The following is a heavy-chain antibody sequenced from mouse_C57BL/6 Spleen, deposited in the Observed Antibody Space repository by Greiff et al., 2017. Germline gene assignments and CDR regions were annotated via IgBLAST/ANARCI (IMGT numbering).Heavy chain of an antibody. V-gene: IGHV5-16*01. J-gene: IGHJ4*01. D-gene: IGHD4-1*01. CDR1: GFTFSDYY. CDR2: INYDGSST. Sequence: EVNVVESEGGLVQPGSSMKLSCTASGFTFSDYYMAWVRQVPEKGLEWVANINYDGSSTYYLDSLKSRFIISRDNAKNILYLQMSSLKSEDTATYYCAREGTGTAMDYWGQGTSVTVSS. CDR3: AREGTGTAMDY.